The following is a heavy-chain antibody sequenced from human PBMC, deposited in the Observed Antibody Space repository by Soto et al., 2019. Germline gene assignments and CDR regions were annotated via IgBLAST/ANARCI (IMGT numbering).Heavy chain of an antibody. CDR2: TYYRSKWNN. V-gene: IGHV6-1*01. CDR1: GDSVSSSGAA. D-gene: IGHD1-1*01. CDR3: ARGHPGTMHV. Sequence: SQTLSLTCAISGDSVSSSGAAWNWIGQSPSRGLQWLGRTYYRSKWNNDYAVSVKSRITITPDTSKNQFSLQLNSVTPEDTAVYYCARGHPGTMHVWGQGTTVT. J-gene: IGHJ6*02.